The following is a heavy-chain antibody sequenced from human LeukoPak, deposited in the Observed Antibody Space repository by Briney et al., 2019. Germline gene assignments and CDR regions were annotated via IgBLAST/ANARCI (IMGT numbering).Heavy chain of an antibody. V-gene: IGHV4-59*01. CDR1: GASISSYS. CDR2: ILHSGTT. D-gene: IGHD3-10*01. CDR3: ARAGGIRGSALDLDY. J-gene: IGHJ4*02. Sequence: SETLSLTCTISGASISSYSWSWIRQPPGKGLEWIWYILHSGTTNYNPALKSRVTISLDTSKNQFSLKLNSVTAADTAVYYCARAGGIRGSALDLDYWGQGTLVTVSS.